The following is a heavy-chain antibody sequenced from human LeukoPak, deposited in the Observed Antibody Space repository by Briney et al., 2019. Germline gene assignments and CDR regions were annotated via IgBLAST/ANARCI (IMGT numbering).Heavy chain of an antibody. CDR2: ISGSGGST. V-gene: IGHV3-23*01. D-gene: IGHD6-13*01. CDR1: GFTFSSYA. CDR3: AKAAKAAAGTPLYYFDY. Sequence: GGSLRLSCAASGFTFSSYAMSWVRQAPGKGLEWVSAISGSGGSTYYADSVKGRFTISRDNSKNSLYLQMNSLRAEDTAVYYCAKAAKAAAGTPLYYFDYWGQGTLVTVSS. J-gene: IGHJ4*02.